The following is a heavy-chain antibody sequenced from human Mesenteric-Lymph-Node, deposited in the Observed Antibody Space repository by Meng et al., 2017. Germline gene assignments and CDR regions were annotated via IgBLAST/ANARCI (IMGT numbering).Heavy chain of an antibody. CDR3: ARGGWLRIGPLADS. J-gene: IGHJ5*01. CDR1: GYTFTSHA. D-gene: IGHD5-12*01. Sequence: VPLVQPESELTNPGASVKVSCKASGYTFTSHAMNWVRQAPGQGLEWMGWINTKTGNPTYAQGFTGRFVFSLDTSINTAYLHIRTLKSDDTAVYYCARGGWLRIGPLADSWGQGTLVTVSS. V-gene: IGHV7-4-1*02. CDR2: INTKTGNP.